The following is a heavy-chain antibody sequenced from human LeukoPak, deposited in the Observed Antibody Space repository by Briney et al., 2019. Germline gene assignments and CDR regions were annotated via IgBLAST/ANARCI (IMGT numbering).Heavy chain of an antibody. J-gene: IGHJ4*02. V-gene: IGHV3-21*04. D-gene: IGHD2-8*02. CDR1: GFTFSSYS. Sequence: PGGSLRLSCAASGFTFSSYSMNWVRQAPGKGLEWVSSISSSSSYIYYADSVKGRFTISRDNSKSTLSLQMNGLRAEDTAIYYCATYRQVLLPFESWGQGTLVTVSS. CDR2: ISSSSSYI. CDR3: ATYRQVLLPFES.